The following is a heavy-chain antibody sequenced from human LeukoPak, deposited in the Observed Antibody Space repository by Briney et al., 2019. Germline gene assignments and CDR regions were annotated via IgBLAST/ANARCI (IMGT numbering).Heavy chain of an antibody. CDR2: INPNSGGT. D-gene: IGHD3-10*01. J-gene: IGHJ4*02. Sequence: GASVKVSCKASGYTFTGYYMHWVRQAPGQGLEWMGWINPNSGGTNYAQKFQGWVTMTRDTSISTAHMELSRLRSDDTAVYYCARGHAYYPSLDYWGQGTLVTVSS. CDR3: ARGHAYYPSLDY. V-gene: IGHV1-2*04. CDR1: GYTFTGYY.